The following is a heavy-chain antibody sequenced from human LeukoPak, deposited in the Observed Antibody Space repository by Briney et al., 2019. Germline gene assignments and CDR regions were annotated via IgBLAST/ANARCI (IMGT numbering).Heavy chain of an antibody. J-gene: IGHJ4*02. V-gene: IGHV1-2*02. Sequence: ASVKVSCKASGYTFTGYYIFWMRQAPGQGLEWMGWINPKNGTTKYALKSQGRVTLTRDTSISTAYMEISRVTYDDTAVYFCARGVGSTAVLDHWGQGTLVTVSS. CDR3: ARGVGSTAVLDH. CDR2: INPKNGTT. D-gene: IGHD1-26*01. CDR1: GYTFTGYY.